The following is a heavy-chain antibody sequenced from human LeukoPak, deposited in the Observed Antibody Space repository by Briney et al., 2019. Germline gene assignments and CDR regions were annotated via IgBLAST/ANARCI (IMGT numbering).Heavy chain of an antibody. CDR2: VNNDGSST. J-gene: IGHJ4*02. V-gene: IGHV3-74*01. CDR1: GFIFSSYS. Sequence: GGSLRLSCAASGFIFSSYSMNWVRQAPGKGLVWVSRVNNDGSSTSYADSVKGRFTISRDNTKNTLYLQMNSLRAEDTAVYYCARDLNDLLQNYRSTWYPADYWGQGTLVTVSS. D-gene: IGHD6-13*01. CDR3: ARDLNDLLQNYRSTWYPADY.